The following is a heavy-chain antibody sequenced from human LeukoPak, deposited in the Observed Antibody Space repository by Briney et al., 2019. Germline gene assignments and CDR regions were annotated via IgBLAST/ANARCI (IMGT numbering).Heavy chain of an antibody. Sequence: SETLSLTCTVSGGSISSGDYYWSWIRQPPGKGLEWIGYIYYSGSTYYNPSLKIRVTISVDTSKNQFSLKLSSVTAADTAVYYCARGGVAAAGKVRYGMDVWGKGTTVTVSS. J-gene: IGHJ6*04. CDR1: GGSISSGDYY. CDR2: IYYSGST. D-gene: IGHD6-13*01. V-gene: IGHV4-30-4*01. CDR3: ARGGVAAAGKVRYGMDV.